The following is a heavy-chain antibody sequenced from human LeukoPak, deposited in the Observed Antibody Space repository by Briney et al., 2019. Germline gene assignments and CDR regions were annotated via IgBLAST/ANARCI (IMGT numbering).Heavy chain of an antibody. CDR3: TRDGGVAVTPLDFDF. Sequence: SSETLSLTCTVSGASISTHYWSWIRQSPGKGLEWIGFVSYSGGTDYNPSLKGRVTLSVDTSKNQISLTLTSLTAADTAVYYCTRDGGVAVTPLDFDFWGQGTLVIVSS. D-gene: IGHD6-19*01. CDR1: GASISTHY. J-gene: IGHJ4*02. V-gene: IGHV4-59*11. CDR2: VSYSGGT.